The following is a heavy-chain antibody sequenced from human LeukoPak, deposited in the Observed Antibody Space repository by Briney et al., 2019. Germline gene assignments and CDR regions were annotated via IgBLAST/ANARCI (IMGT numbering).Heavy chain of an antibody. J-gene: IGHJ3*02. CDR1: GFTFAFRSYW. CDR3: SRGGYHHGFDI. D-gene: IGHD3-16*02. Sequence: GGSLRLSCTASGFTFAFRSYWTHWVRQAPGKGLVWISRIDNDGSDTIYADSVKGRSTISRDNAKNTLYLQMNSLRAEDTAVYYCSRGGYHHGFDIWGQGTMVTVSS. V-gene: IGHV3-74*01. CDR2: IDNDGSDT.